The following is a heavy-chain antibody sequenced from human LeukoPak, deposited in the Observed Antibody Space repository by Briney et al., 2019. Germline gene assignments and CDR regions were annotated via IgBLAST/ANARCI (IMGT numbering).Heavy chain of an antibody. CDR1: GGSISSYY. CDR3: ARALSTGDYFDY. V-gene: IGHV4-59*08. D-gene: IGHD1-14*01. J-gene: IGHJ4*02. Sequence: SETLSLTCTVSGGSISSYYWSWIRQPPGKGLEWIGYIYYSGSTNYNPSLKSRVTISVDTSKNQFSLKLSSVTAADMAVYYCARALSTGDYFDYWGQGTLVTVSS. CDR2: IYYSGST.